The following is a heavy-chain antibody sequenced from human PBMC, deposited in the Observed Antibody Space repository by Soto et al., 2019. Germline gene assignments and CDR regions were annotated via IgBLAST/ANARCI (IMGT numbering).Heavy chain of an antibody. CDR3: AGAPYYYDSSGYSRGGGLDY. CDR2: IYYSGST. CDR1: GGSISSGDYY. D-gene: IGHD3-22*01. Sequence: QVQLQESGPGLVKPSQTLSLTCTVSGGSISSGDYYWSWIRQPPGKGLEWIGYIYYSGSTYYNPSLKSLVTISVATSKNQFSLKLSSVTAADTAVYYCAGAPYYYDSSGYSRGGGLDYWGQGTLVTVSS. J-gene: IGHJ4*02. V-gene: IGHV4-30-4*01.